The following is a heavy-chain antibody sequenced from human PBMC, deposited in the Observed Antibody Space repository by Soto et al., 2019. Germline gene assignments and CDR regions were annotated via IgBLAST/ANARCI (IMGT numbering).Heavy chain of an antibody. CDR3: ARGVPVGAIGRFYFDS. CDR1: GFSISDNY. CDR2: LYSGGTAT. Sequence: PGGSLRLSCAASGFSISDNYMTWVRPAPGKGLEWVSVLYSGGTATSYADSVKGRFTVSRDTSKDTLSLQLDSLRAEDTAVYYCARGVPVGAIGRFYFDSWGQGPLVTVSS. J-gene: IGHJ4*02. V-gene: IGHV3-53*01. D-gene: IGHD1-26*01.